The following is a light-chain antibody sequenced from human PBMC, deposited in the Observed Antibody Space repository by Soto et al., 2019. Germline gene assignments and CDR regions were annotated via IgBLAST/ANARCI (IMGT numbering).Light chain of an antibody. V-gene: IGLV1-40*01. Sequence: QSVLTQPPSVSGARGQRVTISCTGSSSNIGAGYDVHWYQQLPGTAPKLLIYGNSNRPSGVPDRFSGSKSGTSASLAITGLQAEDAADYYCQSYDSSLSGAYVVFGGGTKVTVL. CDR3: QSYDSSLSGAYVV. CDR1: SSNIGAGYD. J-gene: IGLJ2*01. CDR2: GNS.